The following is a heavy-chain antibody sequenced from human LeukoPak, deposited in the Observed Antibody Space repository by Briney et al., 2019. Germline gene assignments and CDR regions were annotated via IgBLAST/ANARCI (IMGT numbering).Heavy chain of an antibody. CDR3: AKRGPDYYNGFDP. D-gene: IGHD3-10*01. Sequence: GGSLRLSCAASGFTFSSYGMHWVRQAPGKGLEWVAVISYDGSNKYYADSVKGRFTISRDNSKNTLYLQMNSLSAEDTAVYYCAKRGPDYYNGFDPWGQGTLVTVSS. CDR2: ISYDGSNK. J-gene: IGHJ5*02. CDR1: GFTFSSYG. V-gene: IGHV3-30*18.